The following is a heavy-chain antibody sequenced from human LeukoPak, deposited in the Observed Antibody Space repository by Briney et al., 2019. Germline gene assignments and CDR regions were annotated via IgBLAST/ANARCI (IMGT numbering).Heavy chain of an antibody. CDR1: GFTFSSYG. V-gene: IGHV3-23*01. D-gene: IGHD6-13*01. CDR2: ISGSGGST. CDR3: ARGASSWYSTSPNFDY. J-gene: IGHJ4*02. Sequence: GGSLRLSCAASGFTFSSYGMSWVRQAPGKGLEWVSAISGSGGSTYYADSVKGRFTISRDNSKNTLYLQMNSLRAEDTAVYFCARGASSWYSTSPNFDYWGQGTLVTVSS.